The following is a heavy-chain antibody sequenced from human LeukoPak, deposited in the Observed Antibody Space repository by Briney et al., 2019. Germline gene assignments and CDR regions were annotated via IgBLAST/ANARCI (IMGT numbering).Heavy chain of an antibody. CDR3: ARGSYYDFWSGYQNNWFDP. CDR1: GYTFTSYD. J-gene: IGHJ5*02. D-gene: IGHD3-3*01. CDR2: MNPNSGNT. V-gene: IGHV1-8*03. Sequence: ASVKVSCKASGYTFTSYDINWVRQATGQGLEWMGWMNPNSGNTGYAQKFQGRVTITRNTSISTAYMELSNLRSEDTAVYYCARGSYYDFWSGYQNNWFDPWGQGTLVTVSS.